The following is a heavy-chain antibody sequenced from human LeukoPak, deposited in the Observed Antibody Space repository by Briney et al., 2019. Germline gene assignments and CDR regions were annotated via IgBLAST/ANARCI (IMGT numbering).Heavy chain of an antibody. Sequence: GGSLRLSCAASGFTFSSYAMSWFGRPPGKGLEWVSGISGSGGSTYYADSVKGRFTISRDNSKNTLYLQMSSLRAEDTAVYYCAIDTSDDYADYWGQGTLVTVSS. J-gene: IGHJ4*02. CDR2: ISGSGGST. CDR3: AIDTSDDYADY. V-gene: IGHV3-23*01. CDR1: GFTFSSYA.